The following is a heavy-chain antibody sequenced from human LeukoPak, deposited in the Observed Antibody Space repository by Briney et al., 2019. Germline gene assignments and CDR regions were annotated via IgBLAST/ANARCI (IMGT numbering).Heavy chain of an antibody. V-gene: IGHV3-48*01. CDR2: ISSSGRNI. D-gene: IGHD5-12*01. Sequence: PGGSLRLSCAASGFNFNGYSMNWVRQAPGKGLEWVSYISSSGRNIYYADSVKGRFTISRDNAKNSVYLQMNSPGAEDTAVYYCARCDLVAAIFFEYWGQGTLVAVSS. CDR3: ARCDLVAAIFFEY. J-gene: IGHJ4*02. CDR1: GFNFNGYS.